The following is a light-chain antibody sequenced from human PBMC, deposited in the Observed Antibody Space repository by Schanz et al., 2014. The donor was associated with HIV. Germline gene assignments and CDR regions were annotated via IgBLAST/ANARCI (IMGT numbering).Light chain of an antibody. V-gene: IGLV2-14*03. J-gene: IGLJ3*02. CDR3: SSYTGTTTLV. CDR1: SSDVGGYNY. CDR2: DVT. Sequence: QSALTQPASVSGSPGQSITISCTGTSSDVGGYNYLSWYQQHPGKAPKLMIYDVTNRPSGVSNRFSGSKSGNTASLTISGLQAEDEANYYCSSYTGTTTLVFGGGTKLTVL.